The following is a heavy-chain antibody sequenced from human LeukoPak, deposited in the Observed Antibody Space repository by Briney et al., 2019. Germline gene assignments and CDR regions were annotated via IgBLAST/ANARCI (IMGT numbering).Heavy chain of an antibody. D-gene: IGHD6-13*01. V-gene: IGHV1-2*02. CDR1: GYTFTGYY. J-gene: IGHJ4*02. CDR2: IIPNSGGT. Sequence: GASVKVSCKASGYTFTGYYMHWVRQAPGQGLEWMGWIIPNSGGTDYAQKFQGRVTMTRDTSISTAYMELSRLRSDDTAVYYCARIAAVGPSWGQGTLVTVSS. CDR3: ARIAAVGPS.